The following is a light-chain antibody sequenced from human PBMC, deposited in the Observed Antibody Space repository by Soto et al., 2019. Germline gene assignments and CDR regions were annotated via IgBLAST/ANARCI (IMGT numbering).Light chain of an antibody. V-gene: IGLV2-11*01. CDR2: DVT. J-gene: IGLJ7*01. CDR1: SSDVGTFYF. Sequence: QSVLTQPRSVSGSPGQSVTISCTGTSSDVGTFYFVSWYQQHPDKGPKLIIYDVTERPSGVPDRFSGSKSGNTASLTISGLQSEDEADYYCCSYAGSYTDIFGSGTQLTVL. CDR3: CSYAGSYTDI.